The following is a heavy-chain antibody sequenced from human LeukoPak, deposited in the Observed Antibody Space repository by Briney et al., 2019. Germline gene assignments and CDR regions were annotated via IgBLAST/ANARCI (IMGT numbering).Heavy chain of an antibody. CDR2: ISSSGDIT. Sequence: GGSLRLSCAASGFTLGTFPMSWVRQAPGKGLEWVSVISSSGDITYYADSVRGRFTISRDNSKNTLDLQMNSLRVEDTAVYYCAKERLVGVKGIDYWGQGTLVTVSS. D-gene: IGHD1-26*01. CDR3: AKERLVGVKGIDY. J-gene: IGHJ4*02. CDR1: GFTLGTFP. V-gene: IGHV3-23*01.